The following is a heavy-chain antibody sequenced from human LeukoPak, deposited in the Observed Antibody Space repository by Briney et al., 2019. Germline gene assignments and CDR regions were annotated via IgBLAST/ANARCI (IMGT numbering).Heavy chain of an antibody. D-gene: IGHD3-10*01. V-gene: IGHV3-7*01. CDR2: IKQDGSEK. CDR3: ARVEGGYGSGSYYSYYYYYYMDV. Sequence: GGSLRLSCAASGFTFSSYWMSWVRQAPGKGLEWVANIKQDGSEKYYVDSVEGRFTISRDNAKNSLYLQMNSLRAEDTAVYYCARVEGGYGSGSYYSYYYYYYMDVWGKGTTVTVSS. CDR1: GFTFSSYW. J-gene: IGHJ6*03.